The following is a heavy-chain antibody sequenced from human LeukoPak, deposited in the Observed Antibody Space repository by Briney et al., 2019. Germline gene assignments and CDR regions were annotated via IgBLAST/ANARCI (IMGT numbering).Heavy chain of an antibody. CDR1: GFTFSSHG. V-gene: IGHV3-23*01. Sequence: GGSLRLSCAASGFTFSSHGMSWVRQAPGKGLEWVSAISGSGGSTYYADSVKGRFTISRDNAKNSLYLQMNSLRAEDTAVYYCAELGITMIGGVWGKGTTVTISS. CDR3: AELGITMIGGV. CDR2: ISGSGGST. D-gene: IGHD3-10*02. J-gene: IGHJ6*04.